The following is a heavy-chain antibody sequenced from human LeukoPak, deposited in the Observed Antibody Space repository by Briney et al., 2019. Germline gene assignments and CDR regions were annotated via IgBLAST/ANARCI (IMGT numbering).Heavy chain of an antibody. J-gene: IGHJ4*02. CDR2: ISGSGGST. CDR1: GFTFSSYG. V-gene: IGHV3-23*01. CDR3: ARDYYDSSGYYYFDY. Sequence: GGSLRLSCAASGFTFSSYGMSWVRQAPGKGLEWVSAISGSGGSTYYADSVKGRFTISRDNAKNTLYLQMNSLRAEDTAVYYCARDYYDSSGYYYFDYWGQGTLVTVSS. D-gene: IGHD3-22*01.